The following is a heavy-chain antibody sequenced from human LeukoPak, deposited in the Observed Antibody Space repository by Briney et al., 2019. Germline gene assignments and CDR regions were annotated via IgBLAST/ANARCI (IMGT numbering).Heavy chain of an antibody. V-gene: IGHV3-7*01. J-gene: IGHJ6*03. Sequence: GGALRLSCAASGFTFSSYWLSWVRQARGRGREGVANIKQDGRGKYYVDSVKGRFTISRDNAKNSLYLQMNSLRAEDTAVYYCARDLAYSYYMDVWGKGTTVTVSS. CDR1: GFTFSSYW. CDR3: ARDLAYSYYMDV. CDR2: IKQDGRGK.